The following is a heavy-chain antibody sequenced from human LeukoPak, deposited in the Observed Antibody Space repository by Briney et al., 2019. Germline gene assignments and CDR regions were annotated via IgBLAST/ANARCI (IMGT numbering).Heavy chain of an antibody. J-gene: IGHJ4*02. D-gene: IGHD4-17*01. CDR3: ARHNSGDFWGY. CDR2: MY. CDR1: GGSVSSSTYY. V-gene: IGHV4-39*01. Sequence: SETLSLTCSVSGGSVSSSTYYWGWIRQPPGKGLEWIGSMYYNPSLKSRVTISVDTSKNQFSLKLRSLTAADSAVYYCARHNSGDFWGYWGQGTLVTVSS.